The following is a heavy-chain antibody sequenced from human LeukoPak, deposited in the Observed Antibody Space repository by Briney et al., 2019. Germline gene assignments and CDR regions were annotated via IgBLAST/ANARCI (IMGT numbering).Heavy chain of an antibody. J-gene: IGHJ6*03. CDR1: GFTFSGYW. Sequence: PGGSLRLSCAASGFTFSGYWMSWVRQAPGKGLEWVANIKQDGSEKYYVDSVKGRFTISRDNAKNSLYLQMNSLRAEDTAVYYCAKGRGWEASYYYYYMDVWGKGTTVTISS. D-gene: IGHD1-26*01. V-gene: IGHV3-7*01. CDR2: IKQDGSEK. CDR3: AKGRGWEASYYYYYMDV.